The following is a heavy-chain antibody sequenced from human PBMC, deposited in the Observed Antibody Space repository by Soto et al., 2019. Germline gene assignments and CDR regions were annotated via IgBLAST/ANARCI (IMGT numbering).Heavy chain of an antibody. J-gene: IGHJ4*02. CDR2: IWNDGTSR. Sequence: QVQLVESGGGVVQPGRSLRLSCEASGFTFSNYGMHWVRQAPGKGLEWVAVIWNDGTSRYYADSVKGRFTISRDNSKNPLFLQMTNLRTGDTSVYLCARPDMVVAIGGALVCWAQGTLVTVYS. D-gene: IGHD2-21*01. V-gene: IGHV3-33*01. CDR3: ARPDMVVAIGGALVC. CDR1: GFTFSNYG.